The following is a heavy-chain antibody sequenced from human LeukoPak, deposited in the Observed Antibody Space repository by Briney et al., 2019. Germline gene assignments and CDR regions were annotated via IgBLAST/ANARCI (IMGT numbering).Heavy chain of an antibody. Sequence: SETLSLTCAVYGGSFSGYYWSWIRQPPGKGLEWIGEINHSGSTNYNPSLKSRVTISVDTSKNQFSLKPSSVTAADTAVYYCASRGDSSGCDYWGQGTLVTVSS. V-gene: IGHV4-34*01. J-gene: IGHJ4*02. D-gene: IGHD6-19*01. CDR2: INHSGST. CDR3: ASRGDSSGCDY. CDR1: GGSFSGYY.